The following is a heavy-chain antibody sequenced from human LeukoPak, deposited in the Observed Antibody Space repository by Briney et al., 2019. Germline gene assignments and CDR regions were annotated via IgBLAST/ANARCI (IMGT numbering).Heavy chain of an antibody. J-gene: IGHJ4*02. CDR2: ISGSGGST. CDR1: GFTFSSYG. CDR3: AKESRGYYGSGSGELDY. V-gene: IGHV3-23*01. D-gene: IGHD3-10*01. Sequence: GGTLRLSCAASGFTFSSYGMSWVRQAPGKGLEWVSAISGSGGSTYYADSVKGRFTISRDNSKNTLYLQMNSLRAEDTAVYYCAKESRGYYGSGSGELDYWGQGTLVTVSS.